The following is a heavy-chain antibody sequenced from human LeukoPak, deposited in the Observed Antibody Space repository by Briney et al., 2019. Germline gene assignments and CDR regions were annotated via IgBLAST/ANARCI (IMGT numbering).Heavy chain of an antibody. J-gene: IGHJ4*02. CDR2: ISSSSSYI. D-gene: IGHD3-3*01. V-gene: IGHV3-21*01. CDR3: ALTSTGVTIFGVPSLDY. CDR1: GFTFSSYS. Sequence: GGSLRLSCAASGFTFSSYSMNWVRQAPGKGLEWVSSISSSSSYIDYADSVKGRFTISRDNAKNSLYLQMNSLRAEDTAVYYCALTSTGVTIFGVPSLDYWGQGTLVTVSS.